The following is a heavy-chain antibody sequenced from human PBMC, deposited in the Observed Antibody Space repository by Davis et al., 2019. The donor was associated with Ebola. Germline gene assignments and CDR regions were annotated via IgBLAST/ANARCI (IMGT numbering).Heavy chain of an antibody. CDR1: GFTFSDYY. J-gene: IGHJ4*02. CDR3: ARGGSGIAAAGVDY. CDR2: ISGGGRTI. V-gene: IGHV3-11*04. D-gene: IGHD6-13*01. Sequence: GESLKISCAASGFTFSDYYMSWIRQAPGKGLEWVSYISGGGRTIYYADSVKGQFTISRDNAKNSLYLQMNSLRAEDTAVYYCARGGSGIAAAGVDYWGQGTLVTVSS.